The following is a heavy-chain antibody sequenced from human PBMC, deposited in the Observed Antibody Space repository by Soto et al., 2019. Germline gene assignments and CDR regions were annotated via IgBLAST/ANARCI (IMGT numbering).Heavy chain of an antibody. Sequence: GGSLRLSCAASGFTFSSYGMHWVRQAPGKGLEWVAVISSDGSNKYYADSVKGRFTVSRDNSKNTLYLQMNSLRIEDTAVYYCTKDRATHRNYWGQGTLVTSPQ. CDR3: TKDRATHRNY. J-gene: IGHJ4*02. V-gene: IGHV3-30*18. D-gene: IGHD5-12*01. CDR1: GFTFSSYG. CDR2: ISSDGSNK.